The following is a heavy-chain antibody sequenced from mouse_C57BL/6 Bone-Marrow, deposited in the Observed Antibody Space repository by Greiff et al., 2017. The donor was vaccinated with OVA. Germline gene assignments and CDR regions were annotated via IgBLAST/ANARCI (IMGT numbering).Heavy chain of an antibody. Sequence: EVQLQESGPGLVKPSQSLSLTCSVTGYSITSGYYWNWIRQFPGNKLEWTGYISYDGSNNYNPSLKNRISITRDTSKNQFFLKLNSVTTEDTATYYCARYSNYLAWFAYWGQGTLVTVSA. CDR1: GYSITSGYY. CDR3: ARYSNYLAWFAY. D-gene: IGHD2-5*01. CDR2: ISYDGSN. J-gene: IGHJ3*01. V-gene: IGHV3-6*01.